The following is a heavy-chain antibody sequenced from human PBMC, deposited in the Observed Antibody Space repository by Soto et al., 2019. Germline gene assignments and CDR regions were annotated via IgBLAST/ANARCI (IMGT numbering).Heavy chain of an antibody. CDR3: ARAFAIDWYTYYFDY. J-gene: IGHJ4*02. Sequence: PGESLKISCKGSGYSFLNYWIGWVRQMPGKDLEWIGIIYPDDSETRYSPSFQGRVTISVDRSITTTYLQWNTLQASDTATYYCARAFAIDWYTYYFDYWGQGPLVTVSS. CDR2: IYPDDSET. CDR1: GYSFLNYW. D-gene: IGHD3-9*01. V-gene: IGHV5-51*01.